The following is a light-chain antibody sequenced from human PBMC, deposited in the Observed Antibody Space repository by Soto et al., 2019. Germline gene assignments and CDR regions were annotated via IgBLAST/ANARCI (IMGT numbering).Light chain of an antibody. CDR1: QSISSY. V-gene: IGKV1-39*01. CDR2: AAS. Sequence: DIQMTQSPSSLSPSVGDRVTITCRASQSISSYLNWYQQKPGKAPKLLIYAASSLQSGVPSRFSGSGSGTDFTLTISSLQPEDFATYYCQQSYSTPGTFGPGTKVDIK. J-gene: IGKJ3*01. CDR3: QQSYSTPGT.